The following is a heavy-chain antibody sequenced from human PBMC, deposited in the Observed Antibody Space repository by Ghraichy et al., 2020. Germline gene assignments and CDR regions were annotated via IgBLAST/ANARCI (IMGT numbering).Heavy chain of an antibody. CDR2: MSYDGRDK. CDR1: GFTFSNYA. J-gene: IGHJ6*02. V-gene: IGHV3-30*04. Sequence: GESLNISCAASGFTFSNYAMHWVRQAPGRGLEWVAVMSYDGRDKYYADSAKGRFTISRDNSKNTLYLQMNSLRAEDTAVYYCARESRDIVATIVVPSGYYYAMDVWGQGTTVTVSS. CDR3: ARESRDIVATIVVPSGYYYAMDV. D-gene: IGHD5-12*01.